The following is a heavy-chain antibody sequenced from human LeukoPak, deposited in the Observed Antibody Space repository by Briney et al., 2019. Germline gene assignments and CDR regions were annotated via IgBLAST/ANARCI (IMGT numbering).Heavy chain of an antibody. CDR1: GFTFSSYG. CDR3: ARDVSSSSFDY. J-gene: IGHJ4*02. V-gene: IGHV3-33*01. D-gene: IGHD2-2*01. CDR2: IWYDGSNK. Sequence: PGRSLRLSCAASGFTFSSYGMHWVRQAPGKGLEWVAVIWYDGSNKYYADSVKGRFTISRDNSKNKLYLQMNSLRAEDTAVYYCARDVSSSSFDYWGQGTLVTVSS.